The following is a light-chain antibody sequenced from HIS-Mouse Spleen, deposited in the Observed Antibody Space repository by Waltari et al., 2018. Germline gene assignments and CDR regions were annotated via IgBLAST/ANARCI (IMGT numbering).Light chain of an antibody. J-gene: IGKJ2*01. CDR1: QSVSSN. V-gene: IGKV3-15*01. Sequence: EIVMTQSPATLSVSPGERATLSCRASQSVSSNLAWYQQKPGQAPRHLIYGASTRATRIPARFSGSGSGTEFTLTISSLQSEDFVVYYCQQYNNWPPYTFGQGTKLEIK. CDR2: GAS. CDR3: QQYNNWPPYT.